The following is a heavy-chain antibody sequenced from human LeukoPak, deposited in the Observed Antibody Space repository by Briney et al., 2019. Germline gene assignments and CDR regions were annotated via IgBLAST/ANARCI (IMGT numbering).Heavy chain of an antibody. V-gene: IGHV5-51*01. Sequence: GESLKISCKGTGYTFTTYWIAWVRQMPGKGLEWMGIVYPGDSDTRYSPSFQGQVTISADKSISAAHLQWSSLKASDTAMYYCARLGGGSGTYIDYWGQGTLVTVSS. CDR3: ARLGGGSGTYIDY. D-gene: IGHD3-10*01. J-gene: IGHJ4*02. CDR2: VYPGDSDT. CDR1: GYTFTTYW.